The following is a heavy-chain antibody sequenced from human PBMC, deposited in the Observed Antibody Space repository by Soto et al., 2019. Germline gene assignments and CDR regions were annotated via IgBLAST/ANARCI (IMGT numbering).Heavy chain of an antibody. J-gene: IGHJ4*02. CDR3: ARDQTGTMDY. V-gene: IGHV3-64*01. CDR2: ISSNGGST. CDR1: GFTFSSYA. D-gene: IGHD1-7*01. Sequence: GGSLRLSCAASGFTFSSYAMHWVRQAPGKGLEYVSAISSNGGSTYYANSVKGRFTISRDNSKNTLYLQMGSLRAEDMAVYYCARDQTGTMDYWGQGTLVTVSS.